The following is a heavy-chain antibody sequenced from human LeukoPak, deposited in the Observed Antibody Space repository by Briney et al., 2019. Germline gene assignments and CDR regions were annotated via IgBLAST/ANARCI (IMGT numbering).Heavy chain of an antibody. D-gene: IGHD3-10*01. CDR3: ARGPASGSNFAWFDP. Sequence: SETLSLTCAVYGGSLSDYYWSWIRQPPGKGLEWIGEINHSGSTKYKPSLKGRVTISVDMSKNQFSLELSSVTAADTAVYYCARGPASGSNFAWFDPWGQGTLVTVSS. CDR1: GGSLSDYY. CDR2: INHSGST. J-gene: IGHJ5*02. V-gene: IGHV4-34*01.